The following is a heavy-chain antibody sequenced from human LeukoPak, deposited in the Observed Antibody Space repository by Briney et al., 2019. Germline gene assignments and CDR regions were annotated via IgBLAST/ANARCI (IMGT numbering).Heavy chain of an antibody. CDR2: ISGSGGST. J-gene: IGHJ4*02. V-gene: IGHV3-23*01. CDR1: GFTFSDYY. Sequence: GGSLRLSCAASGFTFSDYYMSWIRQAPGKGLEWVSAISGSGGSTYYADSVKGRFTISRDNSKNTLYLQMNSLRAEDTAVYYCAKGMMVVAGSDDYWGQGTLVTVSS. D-gene: IGHD3-22*01. CDR3: AKGMMVVAGSDDY.